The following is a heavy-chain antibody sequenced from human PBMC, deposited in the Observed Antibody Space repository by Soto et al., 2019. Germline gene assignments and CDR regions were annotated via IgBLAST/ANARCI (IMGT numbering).Heavy chain of an antibody. V-gene: IGHV4-31*03. CDR1: GGSISSGGYY. J-gene: IGHJ6*02. Sequence: ASETLSLTCTVSGGSISSGGYYWSWIRQHPGKGLEWIGYIYYSGSTYYNPSLKSRVTISVDTSKNQFSLKLSSVTAADTAVYYCAIDPTTRPRHYYYYGMDVWGQGTTVTVSS. D-gene: IGHD2-15*01. CDR3: AIDPTTRPRHYYYYGMDV. CDR2: IYYSGST.